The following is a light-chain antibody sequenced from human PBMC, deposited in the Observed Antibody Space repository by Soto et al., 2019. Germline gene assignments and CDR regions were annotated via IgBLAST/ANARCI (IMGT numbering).Light chain of an antibody. CDR1: QSVSNN. V-gene: IGKV3-15*01. Sequence: EIVMTQSPATLSVSPGERATVPCRASQSVSNNLAWYQQKPGQAPRLLIYGASTRATGIPARFSGSGYGTELTLTISSLQSEDFEVYYCQQYHKWPLTFGGGTKVDIK. J-gene: IGKJ4*01. CDR2: GAS. CDR3: QQYHKWPLT.